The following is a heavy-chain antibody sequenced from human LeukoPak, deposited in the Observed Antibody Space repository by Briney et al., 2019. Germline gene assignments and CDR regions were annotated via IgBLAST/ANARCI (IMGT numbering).Heavy chain of an antibody. D-gene: IGHD4-23*01. CDR2: IYTSGST. CDR1: GGSISSGSYY. Sequence: SETLSLTCTVSGGSISSGSYYGSWIRQPAGKGLEWIGRIYTSGSTNYNPSLKSRVTISVDTSKNQFSLKLSSVTAADTAVYYCAGIIYGGNSGAFDYWGQGTLVTVSS. V-gene: IGHV4-61*02. CDR3: AGIIYGGNSGAFDY. J-gene: IGHJ4*02.